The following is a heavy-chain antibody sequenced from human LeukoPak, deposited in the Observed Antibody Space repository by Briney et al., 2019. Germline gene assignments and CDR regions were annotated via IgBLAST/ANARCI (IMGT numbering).Heavy chain of an antibody. CDR1: RFTFSSYV. V-gene: IGHV3-23*01. Sequence: PGGSLRLSCAASRFTFSSYVMSWVRQTPGKGLECVSAISGSGHKTYYADSVKGRFTISRDNSKNTLYLQMNSLRAEDTAVYYCAKTRTGSSSWYRGGGMDVWGQGTTVTVSS. CDR3: AKTRTGSSSWYRGGGMDV. CDR2: ISGSGHKT. J-gene: IGHJ6*02. D-gene: IGHD6-13*01.